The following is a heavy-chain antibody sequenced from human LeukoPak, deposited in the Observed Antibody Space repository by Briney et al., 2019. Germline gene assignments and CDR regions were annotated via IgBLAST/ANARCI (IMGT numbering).Heavy chain of an antibody. D-gene: IGHD6-19*01. V-gene: IGHV3-72*01. CDR3: VRLQDSSGWTFGY. Sequence: PGGALILYCTAAGVTVSDHYMDLFRQDPATVLDPVGRIRNKANSYTTEYAASVTGRFTISRDDSKNSVFLQMNSLKSEDTAVYYCVRLQDSSGWTFGYWGQGTLVTVSS. J-gene: IGHJ4*02. CDR1: GVTVSDHY. CDR2: IRNKANSYTT.